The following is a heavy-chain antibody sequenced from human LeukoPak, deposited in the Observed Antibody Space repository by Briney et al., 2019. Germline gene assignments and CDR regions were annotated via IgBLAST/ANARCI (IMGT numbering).Heavy chain of an antibody. V-gene: IGHV4-34*01. CDR2: INHSGST. D-gene: IGHD2-15*01. CDR1: GGSFSGYY. CDR3: ARGRRRYCSGGSCYGGWCDP. Sequence: SSETLSLTCAVYGGSFSGYYWSWIRQPPGKGLEWIGEINHSGSTNYNPSLKSRVTISVDTSKNQFSLKLSSVTAADTAVYYCARGRRRYCSGGSCYGGWCDPWGQGTLVTVSS. J-gene: IGHJ5*02.